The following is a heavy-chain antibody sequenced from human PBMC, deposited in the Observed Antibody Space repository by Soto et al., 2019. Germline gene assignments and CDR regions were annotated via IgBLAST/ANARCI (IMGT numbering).Heavy chain of an antibody. CDR2: IYSDATT. CDR3: AMLSN. CDR1: GCTVSSNY. V-gene: IGHV3-53*01. Sequence: GGSLTLSCAASGCTVSSNYMNWGRHAPRTGLERLSIIYSDATTHYADSVTGRFTISRDNFKNTLYLQMNNLRAEDTAVYYCAMLSNWGQGTLVTVSS. J-gene: IGHJ4*02.